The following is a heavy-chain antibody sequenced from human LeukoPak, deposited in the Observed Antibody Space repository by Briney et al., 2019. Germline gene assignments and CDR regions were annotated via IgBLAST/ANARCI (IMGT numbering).Heavy chain of an antibody. CDR3: ARVNTATGPFDD. D-gene: IGHD5-18*01. J-gene: IGHJ4*02. CDR1: GFTFSSYA. Sequence: GRSLSLSCAASGFTFSSYAIHWVRQAPGKGLEWVACISYDGSSKYYADSVKGRFTISRDNSKNTLSLQMNSLRTEDTAVYYCARVNTATGPFDDWGQGTLVTVSP. V-gene: IGHV3-30*04. CDR2: ISYDGSSK.